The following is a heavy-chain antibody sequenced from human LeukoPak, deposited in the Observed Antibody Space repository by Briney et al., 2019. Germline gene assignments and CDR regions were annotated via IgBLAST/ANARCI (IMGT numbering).Heavy chain of an antibody. CDR3: AIRAVGGNPYFDY. Sequence: SETLSLTCTVSGVSMSSYYWSWIRQPPGKGLECIGYISHSGYTNYNPSLKSRVTISLDTSKYQLSLKLSSVIAADTAVYYCAIRAVGGNPYFDYWGQGTLVTVSS. D-gene: IGHD6-13*01. J-gene: IGHJ4*02. CDR2: ISHSGYT. CDR1: GVSMSSYY. V-gene: IGHV4-59*01.